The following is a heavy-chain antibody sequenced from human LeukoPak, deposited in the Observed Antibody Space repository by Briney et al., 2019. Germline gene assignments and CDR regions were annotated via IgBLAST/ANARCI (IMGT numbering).Heavy chain of an antibody. CDR3: ARVDSSSWYVAFDY. CDR1: GGTFSSYA. V-gene: IGHV1-69*06. D-gene: IGHD6-13*01. J-gene: IGHJ4*02. Sequence: SVKVSCKASGGTFSSYAISWVRQAPGQGLEWMGGIIPIFGTANYAQEFQGRVTITADKSTSTAYMELSSLRSEDTAVYYCARVDSSSWYVAFDYWGQGTLVTVSS. CDR2: IIPIFGTA.